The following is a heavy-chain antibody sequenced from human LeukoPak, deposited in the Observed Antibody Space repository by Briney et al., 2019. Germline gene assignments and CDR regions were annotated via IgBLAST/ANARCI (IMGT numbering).Heavy chain of an antibody. J-gene: IGHJ4*02. V-gene: IGHV1-18*01. CDR3: ARDKAGVLLWFGESINYFDY. Sequence: ASVKVSCKASGYTFTSYGISWVRQAPGQGLEWMGWISAYNGNTNYAQKLQGRVTMTTDTSTSTAYMELRSLRSDDTAVYYCARDKAGVLLWFGESINYFDYWGQGTLVTVSS. CDR2: ISAYNGNT. D-gene: IGHD3-10*01. CDR1: GYTFTSYG.